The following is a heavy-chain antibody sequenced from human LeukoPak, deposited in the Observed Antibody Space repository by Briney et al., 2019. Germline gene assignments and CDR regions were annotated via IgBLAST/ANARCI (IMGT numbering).Heavy chain of an antibody. D-gene: IGHD3-22*01. CDR3: AKLYYDSSGYYSQFDY. V-gene: IGHV3-30-3*02. CDR1: GFTFSSYA. Sequence: GGSLRLSCAASGFTFSSYAMHWVRQAPGKGLEWVAVISYDGSNKYYADSVKGRFTISRDNSKNTLYLQMNSLRAEDTAVYYCAKLYYDSSGYYSQFDYWGQGTLVTVSS. J-gene: IGHJ4*02. CDR2: ISYDGSNK.